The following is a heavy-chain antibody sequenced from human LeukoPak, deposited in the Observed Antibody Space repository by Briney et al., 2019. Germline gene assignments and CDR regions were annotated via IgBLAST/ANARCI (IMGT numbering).Heavy chain of an antibody. J-gene: IGHJ4*02. D-gene: IGHD2-21*01. Sequence: SETLSLTCTVSGGSITSYYWAWLRQPPEKGLEWIGYVYYSGYSNYNPSLKSRVSMSVDTSMNQFSLKLASVTAADTAVYYCARHSIASDGARLFDYWGRGTLVTVSS. CDR3: ARHSIASDGARLFDY. CDR1: GGSITSYY. V-gene: IGHV4-59*08. CDR2: VYYSGYS.